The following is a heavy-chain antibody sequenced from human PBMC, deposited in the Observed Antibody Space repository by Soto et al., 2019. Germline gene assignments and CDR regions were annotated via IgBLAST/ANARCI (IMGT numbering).Heavy chain of an antibody. Sequence: GGSLRLSCAASGFAFYYYNMNWVRQAPGRGREWVSSISGSGIDIHFTDSVKGRFTISRDNAKNTLYLQMNSLRAEDTAVYYCARELDSSGWSPNWFDPWGQGTLVTV. CDR1: GFAFYYYN. V-gene: IGHV3-21*01. J-gene: IGHJ5*02. D-gene: IGHD6-19*01. CDR2: ISGSGIDI. CDR3: ARELDSSGWSPNWFDP.